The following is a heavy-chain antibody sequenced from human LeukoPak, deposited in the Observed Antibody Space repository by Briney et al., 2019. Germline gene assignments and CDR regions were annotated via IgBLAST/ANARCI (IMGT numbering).Heavy chain of an antibody. D-gene: IGHD3-16*01. Sequence: GKSLRLSCAASGFSFSSYDMHWVRQAPGKGLEWVAIIWLDGSAEYYGDSVKGRFTISRDNSKNTLYLQMNSLRAEDTAVYFCARGGGLDVWGQGATVTVSS. CDR2: IWLDGSAE. J-gene: IGHJ6*02. CDR3: ARGGGLDV. V-gene: IGHV3-33*01. CDR1: GFSFSSYD.